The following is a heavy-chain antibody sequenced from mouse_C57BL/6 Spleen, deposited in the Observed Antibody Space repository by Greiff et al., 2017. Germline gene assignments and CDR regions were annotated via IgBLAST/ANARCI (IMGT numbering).Heavy chain of an antibody. CDR3: ARHRYFDY. J-gene: IGHJ2*01. CDR2: ISDGGSYT. V-gene: IGHV5-4*01. D-gene: IGHD2-14*01. CDR1: GFTFSSYA. Sequence: EVHLVESGGGLVKPGGSLKLSCAASGFTFSSYAMSWVRQTPEKRLEWVATISDGGSYTYYPDNVKGRFTISRDNAKNNLYLQMSHLKSEDTAMYYCARHRYFDYWGQGATLTVSS.